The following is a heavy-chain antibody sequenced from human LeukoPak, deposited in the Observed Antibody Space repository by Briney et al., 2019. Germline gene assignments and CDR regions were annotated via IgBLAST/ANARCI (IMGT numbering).Heavy chain of an antibody. CDR2: MNPNSVNS. Sequence: ASVKVSCKASGYTFTLYDINWVRQATGQGLEWMGWMNPNSVNSGSAQKSQGRVTMTRDTSIGTAYMELSSLTSEDTAMYYCATRGGYNYVIWGQGTLVTVSS. D-gene: IGHD5-18*01. CDR3: ATRGGYNYVI. J-gene: IGHJ1*01. CDR1: GYTFTLYD. V-gene: IGHV1-8*01.